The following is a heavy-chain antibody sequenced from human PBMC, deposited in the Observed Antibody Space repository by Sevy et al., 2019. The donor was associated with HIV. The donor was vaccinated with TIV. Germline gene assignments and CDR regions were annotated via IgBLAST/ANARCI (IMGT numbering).Heavy chain of an antibody. CDR3: ARDARAARDFDY. CDR2: ISSDGSST. D-gene: IGHD6-6*01. CDR1: GFTFSSYW. J-gene: IGHJ4*02. V-gene: IGHV3-74*01. Sequence: GGSLRLSCAASGFTFSSYWMHWVRHAPGKGLVWVSRISSDGSSTSYADSVRGRFTISRDNAKNTLYLQMNSLRAEDTAVYYCARDARAARDFDYWGQGTLVTVSS.